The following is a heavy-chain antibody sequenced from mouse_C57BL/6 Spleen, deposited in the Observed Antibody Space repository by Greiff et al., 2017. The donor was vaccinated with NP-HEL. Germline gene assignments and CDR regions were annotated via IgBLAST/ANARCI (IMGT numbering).Heavy chain of an antibody. CDR3: ARGGNWLAY. Sequence: VQLQQSGPELVKPGASVKISCKASGYSFTGYYMNWVKQSPEKSLEWIGEINPSTGGTTYNQKFKAKATLTVDKSSSTAYMQLKSLTSEDSAVYYCARGGNWLAYWGQGTLVTVSA. V-gene: IGHV1-42*01. CDR1: GYSFTGYY. CDR2: INPSTGGT. J-gene: IGHJ3*01.